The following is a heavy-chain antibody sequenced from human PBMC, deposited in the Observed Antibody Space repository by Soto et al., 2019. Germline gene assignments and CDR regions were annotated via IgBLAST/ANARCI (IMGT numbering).Heavy chain of an antibody. CDR3: ATHGSGPHYFDS. V-gene: IGHV4-59*03. CDR2: IYYTGST. CDR1: GGSISDHY. J-gene: IGHJ4*02. Sequence: SETLSLTCTVSGGSISDHYWSWNRQPPGQGLEWLGNIYYTGSTNYNPSVRSRVTISVDTSKNQFSLKLSSVTAADTAVYYCATHGSGPHYFDSWGQGILVTVSS. D-gene: IGHD2-8*02.